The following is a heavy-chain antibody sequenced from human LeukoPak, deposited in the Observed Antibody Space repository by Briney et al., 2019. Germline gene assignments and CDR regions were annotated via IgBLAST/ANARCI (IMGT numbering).Heavy chain of an antibody. J-gene: IGHJ3*02. CDR2: IYYSGST. CDR3: VSDPEQQLVGSAFDI. D-gene: IGHD6-13*01. CDR1: GGSISSSSYY. Sequence: SETLSLTCTVSGGSISSSSYYWGWIRQPPGKGLEWIGSIYYSGSTYYNPSLKSRVTISVDTSKNQFSLKLSSVTAADTAVYYCVSDPEQQLVGSAFDIWGQGTMVTVSS. V-gene: IGHV4-39*07.